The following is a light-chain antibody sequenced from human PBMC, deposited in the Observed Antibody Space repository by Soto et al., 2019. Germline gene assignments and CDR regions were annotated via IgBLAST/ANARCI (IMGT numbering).Light chain of an antibody. V-gene: IGKV1-39*01. J-gene: IGKJ1*01. CDR2: AAS. CDR1: QSITDH. Sequence: DIQMTQSPSSLSASVGDRVTITCRASQSITDHLNWYQHKPGKAPKLLIYAASSLHSGVPSRFSGSGSGTDFTLSISSLQAEDFATYYCQQSYSTPRTFGQGTKVDIK. CDR3: QQSYSTPRT.